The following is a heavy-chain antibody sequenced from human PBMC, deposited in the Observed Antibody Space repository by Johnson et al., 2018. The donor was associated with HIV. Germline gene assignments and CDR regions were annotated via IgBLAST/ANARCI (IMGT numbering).Heavy chain of an antibody. CDR3: AKDRRELTPDAFDI. CDR1: GSNFDDYG. D-gene: IGHD1-26*01. Sequence: VQVVESGGGVVQPERSLRLSCAASGSNFDDYGMSWVRQAPGKGLEWVSVLYADGRTYYADSVKGRFTVSSDYSENTLYLQMNSLRAEDTAVYYCAKDRRELTPDAFDIWGQGTMVTVSS. CDR2: LYADGRT. V-gene: IGHV3-23*03. J-gene: IGHJ3*02.